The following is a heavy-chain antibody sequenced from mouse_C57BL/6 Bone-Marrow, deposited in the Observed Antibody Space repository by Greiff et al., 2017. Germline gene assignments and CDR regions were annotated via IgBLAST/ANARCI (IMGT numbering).Heavy chain of an antibody. CDR3: ARESSWDYFDY. Sequence: QVQLQQPGAELVMPGASVKLSCKASGYTFTSYWMHWVKQRPGQGLEWIGEIDPSDSYTNYNQKFKGKSTLTVDKSSSTAYMQHSSVTSEDDAVYYCARESSWDYFDYWGQGTTLTVSS. D-gene: IGHD4-1*01. V-gene: IGHV1-69*01. CDR2: IDPSDSYT. CDR1: GYTFTSYW. J-gene: IGHJ2*01.